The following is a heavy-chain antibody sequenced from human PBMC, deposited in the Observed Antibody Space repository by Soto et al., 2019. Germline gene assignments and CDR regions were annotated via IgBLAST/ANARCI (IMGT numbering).Heavy chain of an antibody. CDR2: IKDDGGET. D-gene: IGHD3-16*01. Sequence: EVQLVESGGGLVQPGGSRRLSGAASGLSFRTNGMSGVRQAPGKGLEWVANIKDDGGETYYVDSVKGRFTISRDNAKTSLFLQMNSLRAEDTAVYYCAKGGHIDFCGQGTLVTVSS. CDR3: AKGGHIDF. CDR1: GLSFRTNG. J-gene: IGHJ4*02. V-gene: IGHV3-7*03.